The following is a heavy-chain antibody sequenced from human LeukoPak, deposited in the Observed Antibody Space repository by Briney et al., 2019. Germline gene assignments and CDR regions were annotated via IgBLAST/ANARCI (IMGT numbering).Heavy chain of an antibody. J-gene: IGHJ1*01. CDR2: IKSKSDGGTT. Sequence: PGGSLRLSCAASGFTFSNAWMSWVRQAPGTGLEWVGRIKSKSDGGTTDYAAFVKGRFIISRDDSRNTLYLQMNSLKTEDTAVYYCSTDDFYDDRPPSNHWGQGTLVTVPS. D-gene: IGHD3-22*01. CDR1: GFTFSNAW. V-gene: IGHV3-15*01. CDR3: STDDFYDDRPPSNH.